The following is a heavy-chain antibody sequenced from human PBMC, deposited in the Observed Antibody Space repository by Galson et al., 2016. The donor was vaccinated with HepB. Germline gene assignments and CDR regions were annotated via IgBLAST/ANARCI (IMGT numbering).Heavy chain of an antibody. J-gene: IGHJ4*02. D-gene: IGHD3-22*01. Sequence: SLRLSCAASGFTFSSYSMNWVRQAPGKGLEWVSSISSSSSYIYYADSVKGRYTISRDNAKNSLFLQMNSLIAEDTAVYYCARDLDSSGYYSLYSWGQGTLVTVSS. CDR1: GFTFSSYS. CDR2: ISSSSSYI. CDR3: ARDLDSSGYYSLYS. V-gene: IGHV3-21*01.